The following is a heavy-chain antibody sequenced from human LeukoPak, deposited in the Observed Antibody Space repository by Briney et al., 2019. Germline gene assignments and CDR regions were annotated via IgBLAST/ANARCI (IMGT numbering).Heavy chain of an antibody. J-gene: IGHJ5*02. V-gene: IGHV1-69*13. D-gene: IGHD2-15*01. CDR2: VIPILATS. CDR1: GYTFTSYG. CDR3: ARVTPDYSRWFDP. Sequence: SVKVSCKASGYTFTSYGISWVRQAPGQGLEWMGGVIPILATSNYAEKFQGRVTITADESTSTAYMELSSLRSEDTAVYYCARVTPDYSRWFDPWGQGTLVTVSS.